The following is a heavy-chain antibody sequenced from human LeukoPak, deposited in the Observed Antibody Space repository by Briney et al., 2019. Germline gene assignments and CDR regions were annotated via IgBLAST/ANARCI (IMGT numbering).Heavy chain of an antibody. V-gene: IGHV4-4*02. CDR1: GVSISSYY. CDR2: IYHSGST. D-gene: IGHD4-23*01. J-gene: IGHJ4*02. CDR3: ARVPRDYGGLNH. Sequence: NTSETLSLTCAVSGVSISSYYWSWVRQPPGKGLEWIGEIYHSGSTNYNPSLKSRVTISVDKSKNQFSLKLSSVTAADTAVYYCARVPRDYGGLNHWGQGTLVTVSS.